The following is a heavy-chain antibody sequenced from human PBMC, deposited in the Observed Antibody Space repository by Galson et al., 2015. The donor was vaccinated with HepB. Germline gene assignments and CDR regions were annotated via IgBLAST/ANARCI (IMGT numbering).Heavy chain of an antibody. Sequence: SLRLSCAASGFTFSSYGMHWVRQAPGKGLEWVAFIRYDGSNKYYADSVEGRFTISRDNSKNTLYLQMNSLRAEDTAVYYCAKALSLSPMIRYFDLWGRGTLVTVSS. CDR2: IRYDGSNK. CDR1: GFTFSSYG. D-gene: IGHD3-16*01. CDR3: AKALSLSPMIRYFDL. J-gene: IGHJ2*01. V-gene: IGHV3-30*02.